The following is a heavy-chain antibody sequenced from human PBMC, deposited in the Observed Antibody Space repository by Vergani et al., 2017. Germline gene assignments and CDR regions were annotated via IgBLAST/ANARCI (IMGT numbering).Heavy chain of an antibody. V-gene: IGHV4-39*07. CDR3: ARGMVTTSYYYYYMDV. Sequence: QLQVQESGPGLVKPSETLSLTCTVSGGSISSSSYYWGWIRQPPGKGLEWIGSIYYNGRTYYNPSLKSRVATSVDTTKNQFSLKLSSVTAADTAIYYCARGMVTTSYYYYYMDVWGKGTTVTVSS. CDR1: GGSISSSSYY. J-gene: IGHJ6*03. CDR2: IYYNGRT. D-gene: IGHD4-17*01.